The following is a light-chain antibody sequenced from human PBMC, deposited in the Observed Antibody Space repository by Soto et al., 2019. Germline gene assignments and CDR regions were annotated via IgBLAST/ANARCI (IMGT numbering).Light chain of an antibody. V-gene: IGKV3-20*01. CDR3: QQCGSSPKT. J-gene: IGKJ1*01. CDR2: GAS. Sequence: EIVLTQSRDTLSLSPGERATLSCRASQTVSSSFLAWYQQKPGQAPRLLIYGASTRATGIPDRFSGSGSGTDFTLTISRLEPEDFAVYYCQQCGSSPKTFGQGTKVEIK. CDR1: QTVSSSF.